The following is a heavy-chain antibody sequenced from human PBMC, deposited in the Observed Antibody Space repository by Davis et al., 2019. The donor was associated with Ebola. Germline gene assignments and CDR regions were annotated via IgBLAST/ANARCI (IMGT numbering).Heavy chain of an antibody. CDR3: VRHYSTVWYHYDYFDY. D-gene: IGHD3-16*01. CDR2: ISGNGGST. V-gene: IGHV3-64*04. J-gene: IGHJ4*02. CDR1: GFTFNNYV. Sequence: GESLKISCSASGFTFNNYVMYWVRQAPGKGLEFVSGISGNGGSTLYADSVKGRFTISRDYSKNTLYLQMDSLRDEDTAVYYCVRHYSTVWYHYDYFDYWGQGALVTVSS.